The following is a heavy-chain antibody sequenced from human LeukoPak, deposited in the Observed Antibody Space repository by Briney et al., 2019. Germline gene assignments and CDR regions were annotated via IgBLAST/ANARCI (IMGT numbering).Heavy chain of an antibody. Sequence: GESLKISCQGSGYSFSSFWVGWVRQMPGKGLEWMGIIYPADSDTRYSPSFQGQVTISADKSISTAYLQWSSLKASDTAMYYCASGRTYCGGDCQNDAFDIWGQGTMVTVSS. CDR3: ASGRTYCGGDCQNDAFDI. D-gene: IGHD2-21*02. CDR1: GYSFSSFW. CDR2: IYPADSDT. J-gene: IGHJ3*02. V-gene: IGHV5-51*01.